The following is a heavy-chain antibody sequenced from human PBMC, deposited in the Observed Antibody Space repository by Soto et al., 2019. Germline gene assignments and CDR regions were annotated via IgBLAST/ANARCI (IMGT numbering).Heavy chain of an antibody. CDR1: GFTFSSYA. Sequence: QVQLVESGGGVVQPGRSLRLSCAASGFTFSSYAMHWVRQAPGKGLEWVAVISSDGSKKYYADSGKGRVTIFRDNSKNTLYLQMNSLRPEDTAVYYCAGPTIRDHSAFDIWGQGTMVTVSS. V-gene: IGHV3-30-3*01. D-gene: IGHD5-18*01. J-gene: IGHJ3*02. CDR3: AGPTIRDHSAFDI. CDR2: ISSDGSKK.